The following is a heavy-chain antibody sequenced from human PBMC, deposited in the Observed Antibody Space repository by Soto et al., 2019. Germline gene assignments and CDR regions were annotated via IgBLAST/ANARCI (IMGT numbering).Heavy chain of an antibody. CDR3: SIGSWSAETFDV. CDR2: IIPMLTVT. V-gene: IGHV1-69*02. Sequence: SVKVSCKAAGGTFSTYTLIWVRQAPGQGLEWMGRIIPMLTVTNSAQKFQGRVTLTADKSTNTAFMELTSLRSDDTAVYYCSIGSWSAETFDVWGQGTMVTVSS. J-gene: IGHJ3*01. CDR1: GGTFSTYT. D-gene: IGHD2-2*01.